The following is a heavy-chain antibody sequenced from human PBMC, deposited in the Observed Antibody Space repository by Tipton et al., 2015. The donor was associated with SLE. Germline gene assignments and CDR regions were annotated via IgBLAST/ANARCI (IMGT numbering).Heavy chain of an antibody. Sequence: SLRLSCVASGFTFSNSPMHWVRQAPGKGLEWVAFIRLDASSKTYADSVKGRFTISRDNAKNTLYLQMNSLRAEDTAVYYCARDGLRGIGKFFDYWGQGTLVTVSS. CDR1: GFTFSNSP. D-gene: IGHD3/OR15-3a*01. CDR2: IRLDASSK. V-gene: IGHV3-30*02. CDR3: ARDGLRGIGKFFDY. J-gene: IGHJ4*02.